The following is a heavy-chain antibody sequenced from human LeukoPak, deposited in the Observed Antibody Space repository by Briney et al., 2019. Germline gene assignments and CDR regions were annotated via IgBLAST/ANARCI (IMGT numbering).Heavy chain of an antibody. CDR3: ARWAEKYSGSWFDY. J-gene: IGHJ4*02. V-gene: IGHV4-31*03. Sequence: SETLSLTCTVSGGSISSGGYYWSWIRQHPGKGLEWIGYIYYSGSTYYNPSLKSRVTISVDTSKNQFSLKLSSVTAADTAVYYCARWAEKYSGSWFDYWGQGTLVTVSS. CDR2: IYYSGST. D-gene: IGHD1-26*01. CDR1: GGSISSGGYY.